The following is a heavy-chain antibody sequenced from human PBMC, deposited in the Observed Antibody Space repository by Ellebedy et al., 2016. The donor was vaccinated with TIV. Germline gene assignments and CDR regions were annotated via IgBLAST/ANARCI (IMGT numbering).Heavy chain of an antibody. D-gene: IGHD2-21*02. Sequence: PGGSLRLSCAASGFTFSSYAMSWVRQAPGKGLEWVAVIWYDGSNKYYADSVKGRFTISRDNSKNTLYLQMNSLRAEDTAVYYCARDSVVVVTAEALDYWGQGTLVTVSS. J-gene: IGHJ4*02. CDR3: ARDSVVVVTAEALDY. V-gene: IGHV3-33*08. CDR2: IWYDGSNK. CDR1: GFTFSSYA.